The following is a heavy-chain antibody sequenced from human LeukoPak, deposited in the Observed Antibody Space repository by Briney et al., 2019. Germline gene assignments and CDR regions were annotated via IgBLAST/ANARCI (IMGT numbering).Heavy chain of an antibody. Sequence: GGSLRLSCAASEFTFSVYPMHWVRQAPGKGLEWVAVMSYNGSRKYYADPVKGRFTISRDNSKNTLYLQMNSLRVEDTAVYYCARGMSGDSSSWTLDYWGQGTLVTVSS. V-gene: IGHV3-30*04. D-gene: IGHD6-13*01. CDR3: ARGMSGDSSSWTLDY. CDR1: EFTFSVYP. CDR2: MSYNGSRK. J-gene: IGHJ4*02.